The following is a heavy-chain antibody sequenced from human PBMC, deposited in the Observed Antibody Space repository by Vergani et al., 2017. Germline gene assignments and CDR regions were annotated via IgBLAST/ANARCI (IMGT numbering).Heavy chain of an antibody. V-gene: IGHV4-38-2*02. Sequence: QVQLQESGPGLVKPSETLSLTCTVSGYSISSGYYWGWIRQPPGKGLEWIGSIYHSGSTYYNPSLKSRVTISVDTSKNQFSLKLSSVTAADTAVYYCARVGIXPASWGQGTLVTVSS. D-gene: IGHD1-26*01. CDR3: ARVGIXPAS. CDR1: GYSISSGYY. J-gene: IGHJ5*02. CDR2: IYHSGST.